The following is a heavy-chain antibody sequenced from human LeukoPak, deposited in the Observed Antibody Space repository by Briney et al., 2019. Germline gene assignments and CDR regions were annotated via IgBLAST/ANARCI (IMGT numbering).Heavy chain of an antibody. Sequence: GGSLRLSCAASGFTFSAFSMDWVRQAPGKGLEWVSYISSSDSTIFYADSVKGRFTISRDNAKNSLFLQMDSLGAEDTAVYYCARSNPPFGRYFDWLSQLWGQETLVTVSS. CDR2: ISSSDSTI. J-gene: IGHJ4*02. CDR1: GFTFSAFS. CDR3: ARSNPPFGRYFDWLSQL. D-gene: IGHD3-9*01. V-gene: IGHV3-48*04.